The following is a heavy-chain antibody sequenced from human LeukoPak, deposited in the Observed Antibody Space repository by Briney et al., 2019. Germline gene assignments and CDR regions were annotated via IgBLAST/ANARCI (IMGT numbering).Heavy chain of an antibody. D-gene: IGHD3-10*01. CDR2: INPNSGGT. Sequence: ASVKVSCKASGYTFTGYYMHWVRQAPGQGLEWMGWINPNSGGTNYAQKFQGRVTMTRDTSISTAYMELSRLRSDDTAVYYCARWFGDLDYYYYMDVWGKGTTVTISS. V-gene: IGHV1-2*02. J-gene: IGHJ6*03. CDR3: ARWFGDLDYYYYMDV. CDR1: GYTFTGYY.